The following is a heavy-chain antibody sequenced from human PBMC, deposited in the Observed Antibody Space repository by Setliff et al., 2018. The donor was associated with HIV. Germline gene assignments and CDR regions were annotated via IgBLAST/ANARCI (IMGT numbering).Heavy chain of an antibody. CDR2: VNPDGSEA. Sequence: PGGSLRLSCAASGFAFSSSEMNWVRQAPGKGLEWVASVNPDGSEASSVGSMKGRFTVSRDNAKNSLSLQMNSLRVEDTAVYYCADPPSGYWGQGTLVTVSS. J-gene: IGHJ4*02. D-gene: IGHD3-10*01. V-gene: IGHV3-7*01. CDR1: GFAFSSSE. CDR3: ADPPSGY.